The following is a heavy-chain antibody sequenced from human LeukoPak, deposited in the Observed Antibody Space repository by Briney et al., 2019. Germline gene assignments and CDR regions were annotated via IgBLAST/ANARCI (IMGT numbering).Heavy chain of an antibody. V-gene: IGHV4-59*01. J-gene: IGHJ4*02. CDR3: ARGQKYRSGYTVTELGSGYFDY. D-gene: IGHD3-22*01. CDR1: GGSFSSYY. Sequence: SETLSLTCAVYGGSFSSYYWSWIRQPPGKGLEWIGYIYYSGRTNYNPSLKSRVTISVDTSKNQFSLTLSSVTVADTAVYYCARGQKYRSGYTVTELGSGYFDYWGQGTLVTVSS. CDR2: IYYSGRT.